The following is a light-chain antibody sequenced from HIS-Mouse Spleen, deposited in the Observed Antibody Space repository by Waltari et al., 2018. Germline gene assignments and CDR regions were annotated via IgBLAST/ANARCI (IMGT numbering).Light chain of an antibody. CDR2: EVS. CDR1: SSDVGSYNR. J-gene: IGLJ1*01. V-gene: IGLV2-18*02. Sequence: QSVLTQPPSVSGAPGQRVTISCTGTSSDVGSYNRVSWYQQPPGTAPKLMIYEVSNRPSGVPDRFSGSKSGNTASLTISGLQAEDEADYYCSSYTSSSTVFGTGTKVTVL. CDR3: SSYTSSSTV.